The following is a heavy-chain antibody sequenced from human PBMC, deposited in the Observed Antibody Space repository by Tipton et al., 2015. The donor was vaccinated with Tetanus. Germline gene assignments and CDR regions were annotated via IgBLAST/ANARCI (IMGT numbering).Heavy chain of an antibody. CDR1: GFTFSDYY. CDR2: ISGSGSVI. J-gene: IGHJ4*02. V-gene: IGHV3-11*01. Sequence: GSLRLSCAASGFTFSDYYMSWIRQAPGRGLEWLSHISGSGSVIFYAESVKGRFTISRDNAKNSVFLQMSRLRADDTAVYYCARGGQTYDYWGQGTLVTVSA. CDR3: ARGGQTYDY.